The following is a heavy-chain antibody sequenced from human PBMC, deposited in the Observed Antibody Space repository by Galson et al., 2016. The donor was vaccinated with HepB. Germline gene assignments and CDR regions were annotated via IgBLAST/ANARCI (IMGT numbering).Heavy chain of an antibody. Sequence: SVKVSCKAPSYSFTSYGISWVRQAPGQGLEWMGWISPYNENTNYAQKFQGRVTMTIDTTTRTAFMEVRSLRSDDTAVYYCARIQYYYDTSEEGTFDYWGQGTLVTVSS. CDR1: SYSFTSYG. D-gene: IGHD3-22*01. CDR2: ISPYNENT. V-gene: IGHV1-18*04. CDR3: ARIQYYYDTSEEGTFDY. J-gene: IGHJ4*02.